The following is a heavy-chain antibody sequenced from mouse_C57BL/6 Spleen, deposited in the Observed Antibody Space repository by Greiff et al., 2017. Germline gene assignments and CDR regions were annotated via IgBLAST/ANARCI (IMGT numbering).Heavy chain of an antibody. J-gene: IGHJ4*01. CDR2: INPYNGGT. V-gene: IGHV1-19*01. CDR1: GYTFTDYY. CDR3: ARNPSYYSNPYYYAMDD. D-gene: IGHD2-5*01. Sequence: EVQLQQSGPVLVKPGASVKMSCKASGYTFTDYYMNWVKQSHGKSLEWIGVINPYNGGTSYNQTFKGKATLTVDKSSSTAYMELNSLTSEDSAVYYCARNPSYYSNPYYYAMDDWGQGTSGTVSS.